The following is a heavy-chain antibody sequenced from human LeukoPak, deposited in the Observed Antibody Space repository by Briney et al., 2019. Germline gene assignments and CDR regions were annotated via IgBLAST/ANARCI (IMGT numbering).Heavy chain of an antibody. CDR1: GFTFSSYS. Sequence: GGSLRLSCAASGFTFSSYSMNWVRQAPGKGLEWVSYISSSSSTIYYADSVKGRFTISRDNAKNSLYLQMNSLRAEDTAVYYCAKRRLDYGDSHLDYWGQGTLVTVSS. D-gene: IGHD4-17*01. J-gene: IGHJ4*02. V-gene: IGHV3-48*01. CDR2: ISSSSSTI. CDR3: AKRRLDYGDSHLDY.